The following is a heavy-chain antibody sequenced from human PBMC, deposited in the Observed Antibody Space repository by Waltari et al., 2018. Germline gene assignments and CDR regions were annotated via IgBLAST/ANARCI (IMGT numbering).Heavy chain of an antibody. Sequence: QVQLVQSGAEVKKPGASVKVSCKASGYTFTDSYMHCVRQAPGQGLEWMGWINPKSGGTNYAQKFQGRVTMTRDTSINTAYMELSRLRSDDTAVYYCARGVGYCSSASCYWDAFDIWGRGTMVTVSS. J-gene: IGHJ3*02. CDR1: GYTFTDSY. CDR3: ARGVGYCSSASCYWDAFDI. D-gene: IGHD2-2*03. V-gene: IGHV1-2*02. CDR2: INPKSGGT.